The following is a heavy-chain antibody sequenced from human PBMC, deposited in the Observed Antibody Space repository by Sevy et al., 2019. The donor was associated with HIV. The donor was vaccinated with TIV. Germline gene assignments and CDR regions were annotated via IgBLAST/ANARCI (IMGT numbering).Heavy chain of an antibody. D-gene: IGHD3-3*01. CDR3: ARDRPYDFWSGYYLNKRDYYYYGMDV. V-gene: IGHV1-18*01. CDR2: ISAYNGNT. J-gene: IGHJ6*02. CDR1: GYTFTSYG. Sequence: ASVKVSCKASGYTFTSYGISWVRQAPGQGLEWMGWISAYNGNTNYAQMLQGRVTMTTDTSTSTAYMELRSLRSDDTAVYYCARDRPYDFWSGYYLNKRDYYYYGMDVWGQGTTVTVSS.